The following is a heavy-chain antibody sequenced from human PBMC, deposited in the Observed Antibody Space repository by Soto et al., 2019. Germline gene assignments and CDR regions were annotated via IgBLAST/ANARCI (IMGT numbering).Heavy chain of an antibody. Sequence: EVQLVESGGGLVQPGGSLRLSCAGSGFTFSDYYIDWVRQAPGNGLEWVGRSRDKGNSYSTDYAASVKGRFTVSRDASKNSLCLQMNRLTPAATALYYCTRSIPETTSSDYWGQGTLVTVSS. V-gene: IGHV3-72*01. CDR2: SRDKGNSYST. D-gene: IGHD1-7*01. J-gene: IGHJ4*02. CDR3: TRSIPETTSSDY. CDR1: GFTFSDYY.